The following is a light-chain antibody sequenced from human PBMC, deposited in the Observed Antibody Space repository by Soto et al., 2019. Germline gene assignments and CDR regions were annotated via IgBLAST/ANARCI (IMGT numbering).Light chain of an antibody. J-gene: IGKJ1*01. V-gene: IGKV3-20*01. CDR2: GAS. Sequence: EIVLTQGPATLALSPGERATLSCSASQSVSSSDLAWYQQKPGQAPRLLIYGASSRATGIPDRFSGSGSGTDFTLTISRLEPEDFAVYYCQQYGSSPQTFGQGPKVDIK. CDR3: QQYGSSPQT. CDR1: QSVSSSD.